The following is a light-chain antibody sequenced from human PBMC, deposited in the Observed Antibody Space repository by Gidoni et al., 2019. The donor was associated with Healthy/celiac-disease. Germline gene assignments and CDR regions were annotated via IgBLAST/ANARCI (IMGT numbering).Light chain of an antibody. V-gene: IGKV1-39*01. CDR3: QQSYSTPRT. CDR2: AAS. J-gene: IGKJ2*02. CDR1: QSISSY. Sequence: SVGDRVTITCRASQSISSYLNWYQQKPGKAPKLLIYAASSLQSGVPSRFSGSGSGTDFTLTISSLQPEDFATYYCQQSYSTPRTFGQGTKLEIK.